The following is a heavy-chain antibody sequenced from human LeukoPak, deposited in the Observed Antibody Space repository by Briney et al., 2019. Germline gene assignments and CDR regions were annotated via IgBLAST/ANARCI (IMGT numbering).Heavy chain of an antibody. CDR1: GFTFSDYA. D-gene: IGHD4-23*01. Sequence: GGSLRLSCAVSGFTFSDYALNWVRQAPGKGLEWVSGISGGADYIYYADSVKGRFTISRDNSKNSLYLQMNSLRAEDTAVYYCAKEGRGGNLAFDYWGQGTLVTVSS. J-gene: IGHJ4*02. CDR2: ISGGADYI. V-gene: IGHV3-23*01. CDR3: AKEGRGGNLAFDY.